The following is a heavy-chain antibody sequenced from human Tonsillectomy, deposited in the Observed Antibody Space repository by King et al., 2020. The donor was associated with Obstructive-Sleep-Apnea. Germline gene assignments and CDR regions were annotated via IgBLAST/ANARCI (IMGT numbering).Heavy chain of an antibody. D-gene: IGHD2-2*01. V-gene: IGHV3-11*01. CDR2: ISVTGSPP. CDR3: ARDLGCSSTSCPFDY. J-gene: IGHJ4*02. Sequence: VQLVQSGGGLVKPGGSLRLSCAASGFTFNDYYMTWILQAPGKGLEWVSYISVTGSPPYYADSVKGRLTISRDNAKNSLSLQMNSLRAEDTAVYYCARDLGCSSTSCPFDYWGQGTLVTVSS. CDR1: GFTFNDYY.